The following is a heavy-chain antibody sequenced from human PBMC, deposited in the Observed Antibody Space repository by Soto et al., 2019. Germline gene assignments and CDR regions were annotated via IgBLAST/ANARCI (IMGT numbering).Heavy chain of an antibody. V-gene: IGHV1-2*02. D-gene: IGHD2-15*01. CDR2: INPNSGGT. Sequence: WASVKVSCKASGYTFTGYYMHWVRQAPGQGLEWMGWINPNSGGTNYAQKFQGRVTMTRDTSISTAYMELSRLRSDDTAVYYCARDFQRYCSGGSCYWFDPWGQGTLVTVS. CDR1: GYTFTGYY. J-gene: IGHJ5*02. CDR3: ARDFQRYCSGGSCYWFDP.